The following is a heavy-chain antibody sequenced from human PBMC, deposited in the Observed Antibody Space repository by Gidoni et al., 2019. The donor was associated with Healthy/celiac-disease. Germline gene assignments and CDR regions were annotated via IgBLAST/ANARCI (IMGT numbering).Heavy chain of an antibody. CDR2: IYHSGST. CDR3: ARSSRYGGNSAPLQLLPPHWFDP. Sequence: QVQLQESGPGLVKPSETLSLTCAVSGYSISSGYYWGWIRQPPGKGLEWIGSIYHSGSTYYNPSLKSRVTISVDTSKNQFSLKLSSVTAADTAVYYCARSSRYGGNSAPLQLLPPHWFDPWGQGTLVTVSS. D-gene: IGHD2-21*02. V-gene: IGHV4-38-2*01. J-gene: IGHJ5*02. CDR1: GYSISSGYY.